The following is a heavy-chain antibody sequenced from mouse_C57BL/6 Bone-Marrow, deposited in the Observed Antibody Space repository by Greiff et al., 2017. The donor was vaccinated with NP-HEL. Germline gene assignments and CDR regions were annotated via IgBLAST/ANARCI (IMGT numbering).Heavy chain of an antibody. D-gene: IGHD6-1*01. CDR1: GYTFTTYP. CDR2: FHPYTDDT. J-gene: IGHJ2*01. CDR3: ACFVTFHPSPHYTQCNAQFTNQAALSLGLSSSTVYLVLSLLTSVDSSVYYCASGCIYWYYFDY. V-gene: IGHV1-47*01. Sequence: VQLQQSGAELVKPGASVKMSCKASGYTFTTYPIEWVKQNHGKSLEWIGNFHPYTDDTAYNEKFKNTATLTVAQSSSTVYLELSRLTSDDSTVSLFACFVTFHPSPHYTQCNAQFTNQAALSLGLSSSTVYLVLSLLTSVDSSVYYCASGCIYWYYFDYWGQGTTLTVSS.